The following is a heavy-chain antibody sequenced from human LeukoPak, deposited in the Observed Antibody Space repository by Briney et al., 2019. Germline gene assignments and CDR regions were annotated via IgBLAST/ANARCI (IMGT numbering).Heavy chain of an antibody. CDR2: ISGSGDST. CDR3: AKPLVSDYYDSSGYWGY. Sequence: GGSLRLSCAASGFTFSSYAMSWVRQAPGKGLEWVSAISGSGDSTYYSDSVKGRFTISRDNSKNTLYVQMNSLRAEDTAVYYCAKPLVSDYYDSSGYWGYWGQGTLVTVSS. J-gene: IGHJ4*02. V-gene: IGHV3-23*01. D-gene: IGHD3-22*01. CDR1: GFTFSSYA.